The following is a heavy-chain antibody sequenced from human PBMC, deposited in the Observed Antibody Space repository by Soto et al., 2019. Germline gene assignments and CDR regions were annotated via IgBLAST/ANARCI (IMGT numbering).Heavy chain of an antibody. CDR2: IYFNGNT. D-gene: IGHD3-10*01. Sequence: QLQLQESGPGLVKPSETLSLTCNVSGVSISDTSYYWGWIRQPPVKGLEWIGTIYFNGNTFYNPSRKSRLTISVDTSKNQFSLRLTSVTAADTAVYYCARPGSYWGQGTLVAVSS. J-gene: IGHJ4*02. CDR3: ARPGSY. V-gene: IGHV4-39*01. CDR1: GVSISDTSYY.